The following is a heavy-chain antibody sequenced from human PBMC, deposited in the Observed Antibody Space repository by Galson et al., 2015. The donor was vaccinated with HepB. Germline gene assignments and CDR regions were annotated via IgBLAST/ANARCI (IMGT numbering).Heavy chain of an antibody. CDR1: GFTVSSNY. Sequence: SLRLSCAASGFTVSSNYMSWVRQAPGKGLEWVSVIYSGGSTYYADSVKGRFTISRDNSKNTLYLQMNSLRAEDTAVYYCASGCSSTSCYVDYYYYYGMDVWGQGTTVTVSS. J-gene: IGHJ6*02. D-gene: IGHD2-2*01. CDR2: IYSGGST. V-gene: IGHV3-66*01. CDR3: ASGCSSTSCYVDYYYYYGMDV.